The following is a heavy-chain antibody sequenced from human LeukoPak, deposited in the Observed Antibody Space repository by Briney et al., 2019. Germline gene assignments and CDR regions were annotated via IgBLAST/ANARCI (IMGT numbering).Heavy chain of an antibody. D-gene: IGHD2-2*01. J-gene: IGHJ5*02. CDR2: ITGSGGST. V-gene: IGHV3-23*01. CDR1: GFTFSTYA. CDR3: ARGDCSSTSCHAP. Sequence: GGSLRLSCAASGFTFSTYAMSWVRQAPGKGLEWVSAITGSGGSTYYADSVKGRFTISRDNAKNSLYLQMNSLRAEDTAVYYCARGDCSSTSCHAPWGQGTLVTVSS.